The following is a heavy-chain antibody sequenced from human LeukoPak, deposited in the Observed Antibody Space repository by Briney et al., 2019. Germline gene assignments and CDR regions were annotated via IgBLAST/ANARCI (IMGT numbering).Heavy chain of an antibody. Sequence: GGSLRLSCVASGFTFSSYWMGWVRQAPGKGLEWVANIQQDGSEIFYVDSVRGRFTISRDNAKNTLYLQMNSLRAEDTAVYYCAKDDGANGGSFSAGTNAFDIWGQGTMVTVSS. CDR3: AKDDGANGGSFSAGTNAFDI. CDR1: GFTFSSYW. V-gene: IGHV3-7*03. D-gene: IGHD1-26*01. CDR2: IQQDGSEI. J-gene: IGHJ3*02.